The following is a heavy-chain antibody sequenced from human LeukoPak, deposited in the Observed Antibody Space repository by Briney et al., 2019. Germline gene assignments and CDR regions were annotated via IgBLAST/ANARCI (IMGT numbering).Heavy chain of an antibody. Sequence: SVKVSCKASGGTFSSYAISWVRQAPGQGLEWMGRIIPILGIANYAQKFQGRVTITADKSTSTAYMELSSLRSEDTAVYYCAVRGDYYGSGSYYSFDYWGQGTLVTVSS. D-gene: IGHD3-10*01. CDR1: GGTFSSYA. CDR3: AVRGDYYGSGSYYSFDY. V-gene: IGHV1-69*04. J-gene: IGHJ4*02. CDR2: IIPILGIA.